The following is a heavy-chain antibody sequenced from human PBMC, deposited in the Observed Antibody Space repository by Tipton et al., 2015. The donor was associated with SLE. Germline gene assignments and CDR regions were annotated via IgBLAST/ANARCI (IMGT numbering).Heavy chain of an antibody. CDR1: GGSISSYY. J-gene: IGHJ4*02. Sequence: TLSLTCTVSGGSISSYYWSWIRQPPGKGLEWIGYIYYSGSTNYNPSLKSRVTISVDTSKNQFSLKLSSVTAADMAVYYCASFDYGDYWYWGQGTLVTVSS. V-gene: IGHV4-59*01. CDR2: IYYSGST. D-gene: IGHD4-17*01. CDR3: ASFDYGDYWY.